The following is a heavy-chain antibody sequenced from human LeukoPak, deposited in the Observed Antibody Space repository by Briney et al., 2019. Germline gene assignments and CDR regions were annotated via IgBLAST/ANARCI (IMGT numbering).Heavy chain of an antibody. CDR3: TTLGYHLDS. V-gene: IGHV3-48*03. Sequence: GGSLRLSCLASGFAFSAYEMNWVRQAPGKGLEWVSYIAGSDTTTYYADSVKGRFTIFRDNAKNSLYLQMNSLRAEDTALYYCTTLGYHLDSWGQGILVTVSS. CDR2: IAGSDTTT. D-gene: IGHD3-22*01. J-gene: IGHJ4*02. CDR1: GFAFSAYE.